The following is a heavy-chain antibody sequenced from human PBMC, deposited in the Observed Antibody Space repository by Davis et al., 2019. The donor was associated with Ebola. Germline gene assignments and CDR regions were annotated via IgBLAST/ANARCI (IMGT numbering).Heavy chain of an antibody. CDR2: IYTSGSA. D-gene: IGHD3-22*01. V-gene: IGHV4-30-4*08. CDR3: ARHPIRYYYDSSGYYGVHPLSFDY. Sequence: MPSETLSLTCTVSGVSLNSGDYYWSWIRQLPGKGLEWIGFIYTSGSAYYNPSLESQVTISLDTSKNQFSLKLRSVTAADTAVYYCARHPIRYYYDSSGYYGVHPLSFDYWGQGTLVTVSS. J-gene: IGHJ4*02. CDR1: GVSLNSGDYY.